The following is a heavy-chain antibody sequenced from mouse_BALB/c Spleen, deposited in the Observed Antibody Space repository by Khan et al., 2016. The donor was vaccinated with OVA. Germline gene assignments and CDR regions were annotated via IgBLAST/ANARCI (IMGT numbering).Heavy chain of an antibody. CDR3: ARKDYFDYDPFPY. D-gene: IGHD2-4*01. CDR2: ISYSGNT. J-gene: IGHJ3*01. CDR1: GYSITSEFA. Sequence: EVQLVESGPGLVKPSQSLSLTCTVTGYSITSEFAWNWIRQFPGNKLEWMGYISYSGNTRYNPSLKSLISITRDTSRNQFFLQLNSVTTEDTATYYCARKDYFDYDPFPYWGQGTLVPVSA. V-gene: IGHV3-2*02.